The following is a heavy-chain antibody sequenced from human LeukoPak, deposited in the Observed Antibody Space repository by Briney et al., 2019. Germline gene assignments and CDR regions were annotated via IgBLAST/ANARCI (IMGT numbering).Heavy chain of an antibody. J-gene: IGHJ3*02. Sequence: EASVKVSCKTSGYSFIDYHMHWVRQAPGQGREWMGWIDPHSGGTNYAQKFQGRVTMTRDTSIYTAYMELSRLRPDDTAVYYCAREYYDTSGRKYGFDIWGQGTMVTVSS. CDR2: IDPHSGGT. V-gene: IGHV1-2*02. CDR3: AREYYDTSGRKYGFDI. D-gene: IGHD3-22*01. CDR1: GYSFIDYH.